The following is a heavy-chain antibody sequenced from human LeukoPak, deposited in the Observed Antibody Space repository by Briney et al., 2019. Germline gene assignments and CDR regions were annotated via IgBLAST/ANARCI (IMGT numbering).Heavy chain of an antibody. V-gene: IGHV1-2*02. J-gene: IGHJ4*02. CDR2: INPNSGGT. CDR3: ARDYDSSGYPHY. D-gene: IGHD3-22*01. Sequence: ASVKVSRKASGYNLMDHALHWVRQAPGQGLEWMGWINPNSGGTNYAQKFQGRVTMTRDTSISTAYMELSRLRSDDTAVYYCARDYDSSGYPHYWGQGTLVTVSS. CDR1: GYNLMDHA.